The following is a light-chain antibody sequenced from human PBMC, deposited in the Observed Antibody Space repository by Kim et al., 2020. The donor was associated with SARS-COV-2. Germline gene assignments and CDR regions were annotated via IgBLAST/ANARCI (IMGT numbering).Light chain of an antibody. Sequence: EIVLTQSPGTLSLSPGESATTSCRASQSVSSSFLAWYQQKPGQAPRLLIYGASSRANGIPDRFSGSGSGTDFTLTISRLEPEDFAVYYCQQYATSPVTFGQGNKVEIK. CDR1: QSVSSSF. CDR3: QQYATSPVT. V-gene: IGKV3-20*01. J-gene: IGKJ1*01. CDR2: GAS.